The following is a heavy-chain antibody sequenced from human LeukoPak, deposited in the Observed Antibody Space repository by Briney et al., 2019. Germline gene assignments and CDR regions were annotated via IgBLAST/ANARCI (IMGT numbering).Heavy chain of an antibody. CDR2: IYHSGTT. CDR3: ARGYSSSWYFNWFDP. V-gene: IGHV4-30-2*01. D-gene: IGHD6-13*01. J-gene: IGHJ5*02. CDR1: GVAISRGGYA. Sequence: SETLSLTCAVSGVAISRGGYAWNWIWQPPGKGLEWIAYIYHSGTTYYNPSLKSRVTISVDTSKNQFSLKLTSVTAADTAVYYCARGYSSSWYFNWFDPWGQGTLVTVSS.